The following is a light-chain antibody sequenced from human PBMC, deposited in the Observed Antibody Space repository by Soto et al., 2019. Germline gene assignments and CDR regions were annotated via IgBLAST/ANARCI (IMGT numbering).Light chain of an antibody. V-gene: IGKV1-9*01. CDR1: QGVSSN. CDR3: QQLNSYRLT. CDR2: AAS. Sequence: DIQLTQSPSFLSASVGDRVTITCRASQGVSSNLAWYHQKPGKAPKLLIYAASALQSGVPSRFSGSGSGTEFTLTISSLQPEDFATYDCQQLNSYRLTFGLGTKVDIE. J-gene: IGKJ1*01.